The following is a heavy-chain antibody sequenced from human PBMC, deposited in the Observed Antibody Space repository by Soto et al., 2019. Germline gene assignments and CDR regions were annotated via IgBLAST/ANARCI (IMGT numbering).Heavy chain of an antibody. D-gene: IGHD3-16*01. V-gene: IGHV3-48*02. CDR3: TRGGAGRPDY. Sequence: EVRLVNSGGGLVQPGGSLRLSCEASGFKFTSYGMNWVRQSPGKGLEWLAYISGGSGTINYADSVRGRFTVSRDNDRTSVFLQLNRLREEDTAVYYFTRGGAGRPDYWGQGTLVLVSS. CDR1: GFKFTSYG. J-gene: IGHJ4*02. CDR2: ISGGSGTI.